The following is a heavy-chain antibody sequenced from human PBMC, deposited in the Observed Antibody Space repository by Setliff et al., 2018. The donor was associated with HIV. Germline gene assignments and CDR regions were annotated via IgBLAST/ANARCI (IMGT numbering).Heavy chain of an antibody. J-gene: IGHJ4*02. CDR1: GYTFTSYA. Sequence: GASVKVSCKASGYTFTSYAMHWVRQAPGQRLEWMGWINAGNGNTKYSQKFQGRVTITRDTSASTAYMELSSLRSEDTAVYYCAREIRNYDFWSGYWEDHYFDSWGQGTPVTVSS. CDR3: AREIRNYDFWSGYWEDHYFDS. CDR2: INAGNGNT. D-gene: IGHD3-3*01. V-gene: IGHV1-3*01.